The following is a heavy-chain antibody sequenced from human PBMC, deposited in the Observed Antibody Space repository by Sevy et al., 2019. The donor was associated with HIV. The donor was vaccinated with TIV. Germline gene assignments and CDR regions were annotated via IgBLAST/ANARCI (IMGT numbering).Heavy chain of an antibody. CDR3: ARSFMVRGVTLAFDI. Sequence: GGSLRLSCAASGFTFSSYAMYWVRQAPGKGLEWVAVISYDGSNKYYADSVKGRFTISRDNSKNTLYLQMNSLRAEDTAVYYCARSFMVRGVTLAFDIWGQGTMVTVSS. V-gene: IGHV3-30-3*01. J-gene: IGHJ3*02. D-gene: IGHD3-10*01. CDR2: ISYDGSNK. CDR1: GFTFSSYA.